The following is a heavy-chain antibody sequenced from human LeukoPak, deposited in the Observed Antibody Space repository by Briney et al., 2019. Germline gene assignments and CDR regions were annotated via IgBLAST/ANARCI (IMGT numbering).Heavy chain of an antibody. CDR3: AKDDRWLQFCC. Sequence: GGPLRLSCAASGFTVSSNYMSWVRQAPGKGLEWVSVIYSGGSTHYSDSVKGRFTISRDNSRNTLYLQMNSLRAEDTAVYYCAKDDRWLQFCCWGQGTLVTVSA. V-gene: IGHV3-53*01. J-gene: IGHJ4*02. D-gene: IGHD5-24*01. CDR1: GFTVSSNY. CDR2: IYSGGST.